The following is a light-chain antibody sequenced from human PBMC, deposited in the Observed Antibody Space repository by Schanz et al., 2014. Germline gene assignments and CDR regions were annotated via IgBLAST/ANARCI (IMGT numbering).Light chain of an antibody. Sequence: DIQMTQSPSSLSASVGERVTITCRASQDITTNLNWYQQKLGRAPKLLIFDASTLQSGVPSRFSGSGSGTDFTLTISSLQPEDFATYYCQQSYSTPWTFGQGTKVEIK. V-gene: IGKV1-39*01. CDR3: QQSYSTPWT. J-gene: IGKJ1*01. CDR1: QDITTN. CDR2: DAS.